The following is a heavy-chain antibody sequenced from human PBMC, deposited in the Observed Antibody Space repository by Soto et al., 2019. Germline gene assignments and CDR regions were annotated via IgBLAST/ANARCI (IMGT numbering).Heavy chain of an antibody. J-gene: IGHJ4*02. D-gene: IGHD3-16*01. Sequence: SETLSLTCTAYGESFNGYYWSWIRQPPGKGLEWIGEIHHSGTTYFNPSLKSRVTMAIDTSKNQFSLSLASVAAADTAMYYCARGMNPQDYWGQGTLVTVSS. CDR3: ARGMNPQDY. CDR1: GESFNGYY. V-gene: IGHV4-34*01. CDR2: IHHSGTT.